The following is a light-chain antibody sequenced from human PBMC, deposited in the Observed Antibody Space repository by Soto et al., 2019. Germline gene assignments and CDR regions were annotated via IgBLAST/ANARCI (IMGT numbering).Light chain of an antibody. CDR1: HTIISL. V-gene: IGKV1-5*03. Sequence: FQMTQSPSPLSGSVGDRVTITCRASHTIISLLAWYQQKPGKAPKLLIYKASTLKSGVPSRFSGSGSGTEFTLTIGSLQPDDFATYYCQHYNSYSEAFGQGTKVDIK. J-gene: IGKJ1*01. CDR2: KAS. CDR3: QHYNSYSEA.